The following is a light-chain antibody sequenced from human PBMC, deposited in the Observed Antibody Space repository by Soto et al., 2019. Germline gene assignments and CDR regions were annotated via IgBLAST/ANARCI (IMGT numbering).Light chain of an antibody. Sequence: QSALTQPPSASGSPGQSVTISCTGTSSDVGGYNYVSWYQQHPGKAPKLMIYEVSKRPPGVPDRFSGSKSGNTASLTVSGLQAEDEADYYCSSYAGSNNFDVFGTGTKVTVL. J-gene: IGLJ1*01. V-gene: IGLV2-8*01. CDR2: EVS. CDR3: SSYAGSNNFDV. CDR1: SSDVGGYNY.